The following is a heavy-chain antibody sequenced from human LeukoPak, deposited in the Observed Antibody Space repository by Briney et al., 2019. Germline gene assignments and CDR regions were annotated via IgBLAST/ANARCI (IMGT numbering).Heavy chain of an antibody. Sequence: GRSLRLSCAASGFTFSSYAMHWVRQAPGKGLEWVAVISYDGSNKYYADSVKGRFTISRDNSKNTLYLQMNSLRAEDTAVYYCARGRGYSYGYFDYWGQGTLVTASS. CDR2: ISYDGSNK. CDR3: ARGRGYSYGYFDY. CDR1: GFTFSSYA. D-gene: IGHD5-18*01. V-gene: IGHV3-30*04. J-gene: IGHJ4*02.